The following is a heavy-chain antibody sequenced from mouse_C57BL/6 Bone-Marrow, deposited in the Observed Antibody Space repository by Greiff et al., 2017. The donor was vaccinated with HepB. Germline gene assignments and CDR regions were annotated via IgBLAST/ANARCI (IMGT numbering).Heavy chain of an antibody. D-gene: IGHD2-3*01. CDR1: GYTFTNYW. J-gene: IGHJ2*01. Sequence: VQLQQSGAELVRPGTSVKMSCKASGYTFTNYWIGWAKQRPGHGLEWIGDIYPGGGYTNYNEKFKGKATLTADKSSSTAYMQFSSLTSEDSAIYYCARYYDGYPYYFDYWGQGTTLTVAS. V-gene: IGHV1-63*01. CDR3: ARYYDGYPYYFDY. CDR2: IYPGGGYT.